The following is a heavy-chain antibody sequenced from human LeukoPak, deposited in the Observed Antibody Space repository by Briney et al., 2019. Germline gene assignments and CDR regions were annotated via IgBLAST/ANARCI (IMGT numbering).Heavy chain of an antibody. D-gene: IGHD6-13*01. CDR2: ISSSSSYI. CDR3: ARDGHIGIAAAAFDY. V-gene: IGHV3-21*01. CDR1: GFTFSSYS. J-gene: IGHJ4*02. Sequence: GGSLRLSCAASGFTFSSYSMNWVRQAPGKGLEWVSSISSSSSYIYYADSVKGRFTISRDNAKNSLYLHMNSLRAEDTAVYYCARDGHIGIAAAAFDYWGQGTLVTVSS.